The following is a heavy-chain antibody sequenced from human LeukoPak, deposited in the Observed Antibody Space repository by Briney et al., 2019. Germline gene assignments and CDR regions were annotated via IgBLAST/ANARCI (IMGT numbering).Heavy chain of an antibody. Sequence: SETLSLTCTVSGGSISSYYWSWIRQPPGKGLEWIGYIYYSGSTNYNPSLKSRVTTSVDTSKNQFSLKLSSVTAADTAVYYCARDGYYDSSGYDAFDIWGQGTMVTVSS. D-gene: IGHD3-22*01. V-gene: IGHV4-59*01. CDR2: IYYSGST. J-gene: IGHJ3*02. CDR3: ARDGYYDSSGYDAFDI. CDR1: GGSISSYY.